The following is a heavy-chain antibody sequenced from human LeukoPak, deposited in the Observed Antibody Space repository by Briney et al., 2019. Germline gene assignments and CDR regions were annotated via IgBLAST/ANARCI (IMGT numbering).Heavy chain of an antibody. J-gene: IGHJ4*02. CDR2: INHSGST. CDR3: ARGKRAAAYPYY. CDR1: GGSFSGYY. D-gene: IGHD6-13*01. V-gene: IGHV4-34*01. Sequence: SETLSLTCAVYGGSFSGYYWSWVRQPPGKGLEWIGEINHSGSTNYNPSLKSRVTISVDTSKNQFSLKLSSVTAADTAVYYCARGKRAAAYPYYWGQGTLVTVSS.